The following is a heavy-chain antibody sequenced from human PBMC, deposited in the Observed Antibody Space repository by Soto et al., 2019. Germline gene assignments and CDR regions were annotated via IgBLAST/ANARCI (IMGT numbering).Heavy chain of an antibody. J-gene: IGHJ4*02. Sequence: ASVKVSCKASGYPFTRFAMHWVRQATGQRLEWMGWIHAGNGDTKYSQKFQGRVTFTRDTSASTGYMEVSSLRSEDTAVYYCARPCTGGTCFHLDYWGQGTQVTVSS. CDR3: ARPCTGGTCFHLDY. CDR2: IHAGNGDT. CDR1: GYPFTRFA. V-gene: IGHV1-3*01. D-gene: IGHD2-8*02.